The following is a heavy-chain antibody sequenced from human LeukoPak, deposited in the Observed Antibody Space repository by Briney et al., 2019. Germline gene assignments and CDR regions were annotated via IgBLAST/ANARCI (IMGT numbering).Heavy chain of an antibody. Sequence: ASVKVSCKASGGTFSNYAFSWVRQAPGQGLEWMGWINPNSGGTNYAQKFQGRVTMTSDTSISTAYMELSRLRSDDTAVYYCARDELPHMFDYWGQGTLVTVSS. CDR2: INPNSGGT. J-gene: IGHJ4*02. CDR1: GGTFSNYA. V-gene: IGHV1-2*02. D-gene: IGHD1-7*01. CDR3: ARDELPHMFDY.